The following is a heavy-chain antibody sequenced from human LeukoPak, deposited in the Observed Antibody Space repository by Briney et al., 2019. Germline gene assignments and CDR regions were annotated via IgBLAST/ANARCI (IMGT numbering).Heavy chain of an antibody. CDR2: IYPRDGST. Sequence: ASVKVSCKASGYTFTSNYIHWVRQAPGQGLEWMGMIYPRDGSTSYAQKFQGRVTAIRDTSTSTVHMELSGLRSEDTAVYYCARDQEGFDYWGQGTLVTVSS. V-gene: IGHV1-46*01. CDR3: ARDQEGFDY. J-gene: IGHJ4*02. CDR1: GYTFTSNY.